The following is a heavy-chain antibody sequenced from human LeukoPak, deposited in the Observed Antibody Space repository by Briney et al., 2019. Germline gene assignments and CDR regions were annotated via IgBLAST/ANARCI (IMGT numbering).Heavy chain of an antibody. CDR3: ARHGGVVRGEGSDAFDI. D-gene: IGHD3-10*01. CDR1: GGSISSYY. V-gene: IGHV4-59*08. J-gene: IGHJ3*02. CDR2: IYYSGST. Sequence: SETLSLTCTVSGGSISSYYWSWIRQPPGKGLEWIGYIYYSGSTNYNPSLQSRVTISLDTSKNQFSLKLTSVTAADTAVYYCARHGGVVRGEGSDAFDIWGQGTMVTVSS.